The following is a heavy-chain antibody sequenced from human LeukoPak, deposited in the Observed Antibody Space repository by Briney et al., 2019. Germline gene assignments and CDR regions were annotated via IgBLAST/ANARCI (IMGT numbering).Heavy chain of an antibody. Sequence: SVKVSCKASGYTFTGYYMHWVRQAPAQGLEWMGWINPNSGGTNYAQKFQGRVTMTRGTSISTAYMELSRLRSDDTAVYYRARARSTMIVVGDAFDIWGQGTMVTVSS. D-gene: IGHD3-22*01. CDR2: INPNSGGT. CDR1: GYTFTGYY. V-gene: IGHV1-2*02. CDR3: ARARSTMIVVGDAFDI. J-gene: IGHJ3*02.